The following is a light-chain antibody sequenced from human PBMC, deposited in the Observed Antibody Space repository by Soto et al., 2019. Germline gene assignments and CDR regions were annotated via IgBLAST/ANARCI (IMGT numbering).Light chain of an antibody. Sequence: EIVLTQSPGTLALSPGGICTLCCRTSQSRGSNFLAWYQHKPGQAPRLLIYASSNRATGIPDRFSGSASGTDFTLTINRLETEDFAVYYCQLYGISPHFGQGTRLEIK. CDR3: QLYGISPH. CDR2: ASS. J-gene: IGKJ5*01. V-gene: IGKV3-20*01. CDR1: QSRGSNF.